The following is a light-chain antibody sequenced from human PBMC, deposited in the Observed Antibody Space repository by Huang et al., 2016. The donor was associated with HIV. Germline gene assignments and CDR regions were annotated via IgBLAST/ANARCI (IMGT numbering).Light chain of an antibody. Sequence: EIVMTQSPATLSVSQGERATLSCRASQSVSSNLAWYQQKPGQTPRLLITGASTRAAGSPARFSGSGSGTEFTLTISSLQSEDSGVYYCQQYNDWPPVTFGQGTKLEIK. J-gene: IGKJ2*01. CDR1: QSVSSN. CDR2: GAS. CDR3: QQYNDWPPVT. V-gene: IGKV3-15*01.